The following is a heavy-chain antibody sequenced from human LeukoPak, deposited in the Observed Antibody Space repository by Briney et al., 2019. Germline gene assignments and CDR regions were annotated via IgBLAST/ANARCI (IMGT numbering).Heavy chain of an antibody. J-gene: IGHJ4*02. CDR1: GDSVSSNSAA. CDR2: TYYRSKWYN. Sequence: SQTLSLTCAISGDSVSSNSAAWNWIRQSPSRGLEWLGRTYYRSKWYNDYAVSVKSRITINPDTSKNQFSLQLNSVTPEDTAVYYCARDREPGIAVAGPRGGVEPLDCWGQGTLVTVSS. V-gene: IGHV6-1*01. D-gene: IGHD6-19*01. CDR3: ARDREPGIAVAGPRGGVEPLDC.